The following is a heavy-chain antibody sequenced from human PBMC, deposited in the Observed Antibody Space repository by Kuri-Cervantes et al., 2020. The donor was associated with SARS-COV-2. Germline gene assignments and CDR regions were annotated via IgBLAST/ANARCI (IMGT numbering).Heavy chain of an antibody. CDR3: ARDILSFLGTHYFDY. J-gene: IGHJ4*02. CDR2: ISSSGSTI. V-gene: IGHV3-11*04. D-gene: IGHD3-16*02. CDR1: GFTFSDYY. Sequence: GSLRLSCAASGFTFSDYYMSWIRQAPGKGLEWVSYISSSGSTIYYADSVKGRFTISRDNAKNSLYLQMNSLRAEDTAVYYCARDILSFLGTHYFDYWGQGTLVTVSS.